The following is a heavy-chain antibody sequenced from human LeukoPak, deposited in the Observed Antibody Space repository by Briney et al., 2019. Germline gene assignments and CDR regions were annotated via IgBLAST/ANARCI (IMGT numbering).Heavy chain of an antibody. J-gene: IGHJ4*02. CDR3: VRVDKKFEDSGCRSFDW. Sequence: PGGSLRLSCAASGFTFSIHWMSWVRQAPGKGLEWVANIKEDSSDKWYVDSVKGRFTISRDNVENSLYLQMNSLRAEDTAVYYCVRVDKKFEDSGCRSFDWWGQGTLVSVSS. CDR2: IKEDSSDK. D-gene: IGHD5-12*01. CDR1: GFTFSIHW. V-gene: IGHV3-7*01.